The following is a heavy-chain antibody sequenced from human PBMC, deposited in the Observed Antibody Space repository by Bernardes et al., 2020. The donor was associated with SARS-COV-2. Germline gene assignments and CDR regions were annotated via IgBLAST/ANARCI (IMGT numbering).Heavy chain of an antibody. CDR2: IYYSGST. J-gene: IGHJ6*02. CDR3: ARLRSGREGYYYYYGMDV. Sequence: SETLSLTCTVSGGSISSYYWSWIRQPPGKGLEWIGYIYYSGSTNYNPSLKSRVTISVDTSKNQFSLKLSSVTAADTAVYYCARLRSGREGYYYYYGMDVWGQGTTVTVSS. V-gene: IGHV4-59*08. CDR1: GGSISSYY. D-gene: IGHD1-26*01.